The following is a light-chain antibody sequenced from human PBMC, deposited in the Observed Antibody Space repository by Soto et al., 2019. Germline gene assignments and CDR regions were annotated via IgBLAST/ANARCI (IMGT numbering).Light chain of an antibody. J-gene: IGLJ3*02. Sequence: QLVLTQPPSASGTPGQRVTISCSGSSSNIGSNYVYWYQQLPGTAPKLLIYSNNQRPSGVPDRFSGSKSGTSASLAISGLRSEDEADYYCAAWDDSLRAGVFGGGTKLTVL. CDR1: SSNIGSNY. CDR2: SNN. CDR3: AAWDDSLRAGV. V-gene: IGLV1-47*02.